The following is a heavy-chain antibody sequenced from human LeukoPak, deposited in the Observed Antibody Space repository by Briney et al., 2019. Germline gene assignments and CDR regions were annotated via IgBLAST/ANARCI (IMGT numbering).Heavy chain of an antibody. J-gene: IGHJ4*02. CDR1: GFNFEDYG. D-gene: IGHD2-21*02. Sequence: GGSLRLSCAVSGFNFEDYGMSWVRQAPGKGLEWVSSINWSGGRTGYADSVKGRFTISGDNAKNSLYLQMNSLRAEDTAFYYCTRGGPAYCGADCYDFDYWGQGTLVTVSS. CDR2: INWSGGRT. CDR3: TRGGPAYCGADCYDFDY. V-gene: IGHV3-20*04.